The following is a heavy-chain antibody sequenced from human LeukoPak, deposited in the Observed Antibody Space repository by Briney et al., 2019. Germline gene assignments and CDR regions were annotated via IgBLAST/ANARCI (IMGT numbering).Heavy chain of an antibody. V-gene: IGHV3-7*01. J-gene: IGHJ1*01. Sequence: RSGGSLRLSCAGSGFTFSNSWMGWVRQAPGKGLEWVANVQHIGGETYYVDSVKGRFTISRDNAKNSVYLQMNSLGADDTAVYYCATYSILNAREFRYWGQGTLVTVTS. CDR3: ATYSILNAREFRY. CDR2: VQHIGGET. CDR1: GFTFSNSW. D-gene: IGHD4-11*01.